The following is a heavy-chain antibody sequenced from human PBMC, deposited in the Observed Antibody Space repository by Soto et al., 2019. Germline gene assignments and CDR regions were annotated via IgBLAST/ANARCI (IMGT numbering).Heavy chain of an antibody. J-gene: IGHJ3*02. Sequence: PGGSLRLSCAASGFSFSSYGMHWVRQPQGKGLDWVAVIWYDGSNKYYADPVKGRFTISRDNSKNTLYLQMNSLRVEDTAVYYCARAQYTGSYFDACDIWGQGTMVTVSS. D-gene: IGHD1-26*01. CDR2: IWYDGSNK. V-gene: IGHV3-33*03. CDR1: GFSFSSYG. CDR3: ARAQYTGSYFDACDI.